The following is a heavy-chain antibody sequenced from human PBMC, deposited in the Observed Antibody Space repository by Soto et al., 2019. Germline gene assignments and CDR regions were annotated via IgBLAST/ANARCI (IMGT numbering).Heavy chain of an antibody. D-gene: IGHD4-4*01. CDR3: AKVRVKDYYYYAMDV. Sequence: GSLRLSCAASGFTFSSYGMHWVRQALGKGLEWVAVISSDGTSRFYADSVKGRFTISRDNSKNTLYLQMNSLRAEDTAMYYCAKVRVKDYYYYAMDVWGQGTTVTVSS. CDR2: ISSDGTSR. J-gene: IGHJ6*02. CDR1: GFTFSSYG. V-gene: IGHV3-30*18.